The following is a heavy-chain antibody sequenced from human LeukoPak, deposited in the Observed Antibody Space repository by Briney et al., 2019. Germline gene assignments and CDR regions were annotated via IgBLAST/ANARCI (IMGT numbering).Heavy chain of an antibody. CDR2: ISSSSSYI. CDR3: ARRTTVTPILFDP. J-gene: IGHJ5*02. CDR1: GFTFSSYS. Sequence: PGGSLRLSCAASGFTFSSYSMNWVRQAPGKGLEWVSSISSSSSYICYADSVKGRFTISRDNAKNSLYLQMNSLRAEDTAVYYCARRTTVTPILFDPWGQGTLVTVSS. V-gene: IGHV3-21*01. D-gene: IGHD4-17*01.